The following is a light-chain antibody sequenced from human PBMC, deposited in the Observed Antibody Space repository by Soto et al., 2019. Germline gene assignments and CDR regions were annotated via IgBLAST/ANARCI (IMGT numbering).Light chain of an antibody. Sequence: EIVLTQSPATLSLSPGERSTLSCRALQSVSDYLAWYQQKPGQAPRLLIYYASNRATGIPPRFGGSGSGTDFTLTISSLVPEDFAVYYCQQRSNWPITFGQGTRLEIK. CDR3: QQRSNWPIT. CDR1: QSVSDY. V-gene: IGKV3-11*01. J-gene: IGKJ5*01. CDR2: YAS.